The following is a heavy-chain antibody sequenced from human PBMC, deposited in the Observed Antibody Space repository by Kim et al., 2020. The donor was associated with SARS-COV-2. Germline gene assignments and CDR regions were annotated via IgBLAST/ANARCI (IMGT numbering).Heavy chain of an antibody. CDR2: IYHSGGT. CDR1: GGSTSSSSYY. V-gene: IGHV4-39*01. Sequence: SETLSLTCTASGGSTSSSSYYWGWIRQPPGKGLEWIGSIYHSGGTYYNPSLKSRVTISVDTSKNQFSLKLSSVTAADTAVYYCARQALRELYYLAYWGQG. D-gene: IGHD3-16*01. J-gene: IGHJ4*02. CDR3: ARQALRELYYLAY.